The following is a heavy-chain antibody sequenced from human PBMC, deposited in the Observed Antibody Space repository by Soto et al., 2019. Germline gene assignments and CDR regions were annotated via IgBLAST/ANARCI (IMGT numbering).Heavy chain of an antibody. D-gene: IGHD3-10*01. Sequence: GVSLRLSCTPFGFNFDAYAMSWVRQAPGKGLEWVSAVTATAESAYYTDSVRGRFIITRDNSDNMLYLQMSSLRVEDTAIYFCARGRYYDSPQALWRRGTQVTVS. V-gene: IGHV3-23*01. CDR3: ARGRYYDSPQAL. CDR2: VTATAESA. J-gene: IGHJ4*02. CDR1: GFNFDAYA.